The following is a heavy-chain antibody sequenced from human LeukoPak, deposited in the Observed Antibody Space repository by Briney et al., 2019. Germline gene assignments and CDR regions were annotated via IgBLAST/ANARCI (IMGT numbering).Heavy chain of an antibody. J-gene: IGHJ4*02. D-gene: IGHD3-10*01. CDR2: ISGSGGST. CDR3: AKHGFGVPEGY. V-gene: IGHV3-23*01. CDR1: GFPQCRYD. Sequence: PGGSLRLSCAVSGFPQCRYDMRCVPHAPGKGLEWVSAISGSGGSTYYADSVKGRFTISRDNSKNTLYLQMNSLRAEDTAVYYCAKHGFGVPEGYWGQGTLVTVSS.